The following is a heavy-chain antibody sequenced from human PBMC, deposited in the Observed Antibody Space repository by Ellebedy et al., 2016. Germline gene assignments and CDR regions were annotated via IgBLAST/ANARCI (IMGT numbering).Heavy chain of an antibody. V-gene: IGHV1-46*01. D-gene: IGHD6-6*01. CDR3: ARPGGGIAARPLDY. Sequence: ASVKVSXKASRYTFTSYYMHWVRQAPGQGLEWMGIINPSGGSTSYAQKFQGRVTMTRDTSTSTVYMELSSLRSDDTAVYYCARPGGGIAARPLDYWGQGTLVTVSS. CDR1: RYTFTSYY. J-gene: IGHJ4*02. CDR2: INPSGGST.